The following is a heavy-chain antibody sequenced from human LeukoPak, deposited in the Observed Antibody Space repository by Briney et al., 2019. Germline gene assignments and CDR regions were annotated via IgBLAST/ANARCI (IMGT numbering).Heavy chain of an antibody. CDR1: GFNFNGAW. CDR3: TRTWPGNTCFNF. J-gene: IGHJ4*02. CDR2: IKSISYGGTI. V-gene: IGHV3-15*01. D-gene: IGHD1-7*01. Sequence: PGGSLRLSCATSGFNFNGAWMNWVRQAPGKGLEWLGRIKSISYGGTIDYAAPVKGRFTISRDDSKNTLYLQMDSLETEDTAIYYCTRTWPGNTCFNFWGQGTLVTVSS.